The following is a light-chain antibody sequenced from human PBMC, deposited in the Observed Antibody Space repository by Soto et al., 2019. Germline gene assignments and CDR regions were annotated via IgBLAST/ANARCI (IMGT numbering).Light chain of an antibody. CDR1: QSVRSSY. CDR3: QQYGSSPLT. CDR2: GAS. J-gene: IGKJ1*01. Sequence: DIVLTQSPGTMYLSPGESPTLSCRASQSVRSSYLAWYQQRPGQAPRLLIYGASSRATGIPDRFSGSGSGTDFTLTINRLEPEDFALYFCQQYGSSPLTFGQGTKVDIK. V-gene: IGKV3-20*01.